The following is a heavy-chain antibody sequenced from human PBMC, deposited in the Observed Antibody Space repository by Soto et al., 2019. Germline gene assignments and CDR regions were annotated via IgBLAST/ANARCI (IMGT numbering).Heavy chain of an antibody. V-gene: IGHV1-8*01. CDR3: ARVYCSSTSSYSNGPEGWFDP. J-gene: IGHJ5*02. CDR1: GYTFTSYD. D-gene: IGHD2-2*02. CDR2: RNPNSGNT. Sequence: QVQLVQSGAEVKKPGASVKVSCKASGYTFTSYDINWVRQATGQGLEWMGWRNPNSGNTGYAQKFQGRVTMTRNTSIRTGYMELSSLRAEDTAVYYCARVYCSSTSSYSNGPEGWFDPWGQGTLVTVSS.